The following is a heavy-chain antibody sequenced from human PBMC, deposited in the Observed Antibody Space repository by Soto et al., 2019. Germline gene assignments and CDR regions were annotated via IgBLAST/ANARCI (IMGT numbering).Heavy chain of an antibody. CDR3: ARVRKLGYSSSMGYYYYGMDV. D-gene: IGHD6-13*01. CDR2: INHSGST. Sequence: SETLSLTCAVYGGSFSGYYWSWIRQPPGKGLEWIGEINHSGSTNYNPSLKSRVTISVDTSKNQFSLKLSSVTAADTAVYYCARVRKLGYSSSMGYYYYGMDVWGQGTTVTVSS. V-gene: IGHV4-34*01. CDR1: GGSFSGYY. J-gene: IGHJ6*02.